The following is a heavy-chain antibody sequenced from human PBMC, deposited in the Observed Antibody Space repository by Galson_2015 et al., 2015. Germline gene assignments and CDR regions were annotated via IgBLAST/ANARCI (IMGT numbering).Heavy chain of an antibody. CDR3: ARETAGHLDY. V-gene: IGHV3-30-3*01. CDR1: GFTFSSYA. J-gene: IGHJ4*02. D-gene: IGHD6-19*01. Sequence: SLRLSCAASGFTFSSYAMHWVRQAPGKGLEWVAVISYDGSNKYYADSVKGRFTISRDNSKNTLYLQMNSLRAEDTAVYYCARETAGHLDYWGQGTLVTVSS. CDR2: ISYDGSNK.